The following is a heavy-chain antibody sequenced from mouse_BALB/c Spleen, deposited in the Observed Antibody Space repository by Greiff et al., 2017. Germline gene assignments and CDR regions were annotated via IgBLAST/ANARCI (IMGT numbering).Heavy chain of an antibody. Sequence: EVNLVESGGGLVQPGGSRKLSCAASGFTFSSFGMHWVRQAPEKGLEWVAYISSGSSTIYYADTVKGRFTISRDNPKNTLFLQMTSLRSEDTAMYYCARDYDYPSYAMDYWGQGTSVTVSS. J-gene: IGHJ4*01. D-gene: IGHD2-4*01. CDR2: ISSGSSTI. CDR3: ARDYDYPSYAMDY. V-gene: IGHV5-17*02. CDR1: GFTFSSFG.